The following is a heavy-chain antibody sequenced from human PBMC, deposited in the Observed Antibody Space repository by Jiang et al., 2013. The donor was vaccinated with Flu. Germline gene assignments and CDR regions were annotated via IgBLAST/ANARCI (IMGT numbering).Heavy chain of an antibody. Sequence: SGAEVKKPGTSVKVSCKASGFTFTSSAVQWVRQARGQRLEWIGWIVVGSGNTNYAQKFQERVTITRDMSTSTAYMELSSLRSEDTAVYYCAALRWSHYYYYGMDVWGQGTTVTVSS. V-gene: IGHV1-58*01. J-gene: IGHJ6*02. CDR1: GFTFTSSA. CDR2: IVVGSGNT. CDR3: AALRWSHYYYYGMDV. D-gene: IGHD4-23*01.